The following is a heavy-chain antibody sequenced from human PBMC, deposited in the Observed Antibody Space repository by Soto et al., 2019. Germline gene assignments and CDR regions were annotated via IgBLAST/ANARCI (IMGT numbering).Heavy chain of an antibody. D-gene: IGHD3-22*01. Sequence: SETLSLTCAVYGGSFSGYYWSWIRQPPGKGLEWIGEINHSVSTNYNPSLKSRVTISVDTSKNQFSLKLSSVTAADTAVYYCARGRNYYDSSGYYTKQYYFDYWGQGTLVTVSS. CDR2: INHSVST. J-gene: IGHJ4*02. CDR3: ARGRNYYDSSGYYTKQYYFDY. CDR1: GGSFSGYY. V-gene: IGHV4-34*01.